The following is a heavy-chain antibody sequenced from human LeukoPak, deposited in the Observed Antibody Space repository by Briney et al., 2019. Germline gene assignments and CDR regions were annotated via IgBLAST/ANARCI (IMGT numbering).Heavy chain of an antibody. CDR2: INHSGST. V-gene: IGHV4-34*01. J-gene: IGHJ3*02. Sequence: SETLSLTCAVYGGSFCGYYWSWIRQPPGKGLEWIGEINHSGSTNYNPSLKSRVTISVDTSKNQFSLKLSSVTAADTAVYYCARGAPSPMIVVVLGEAFDIWGQGTMVTVSS. CDR1: GGSFCGYY. CDR3: ARGAPSPMIVVVLGEAFDI. D-gene: IGHD3-22*01.